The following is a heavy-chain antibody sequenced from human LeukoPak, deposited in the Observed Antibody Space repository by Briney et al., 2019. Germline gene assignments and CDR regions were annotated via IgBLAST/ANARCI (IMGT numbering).Heavy chain of an antibody. CDR2: IIPIFGTA. Sequence: ASVKVSCKASGGTFSSYAISWVRQAPGQGLEWMGGIIPIFGTANYAQKFQGRVTITADESTSTAYMELSSLRSEDTAVCYCARAMASIAAASTNYYYYMDVWGKGTTVTVSS. CDR3: ARAMASIAAASTNYYYYMDV. CDR1: GGTFSSYA. V-gene: IGHV1-69*13. D-gene: IGHD6-13*01. J-gene: IGHJ6*03.